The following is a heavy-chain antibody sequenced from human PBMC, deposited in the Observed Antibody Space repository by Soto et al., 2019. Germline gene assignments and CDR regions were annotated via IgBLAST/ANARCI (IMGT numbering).Heavy chain of an antibody. Sequence: QVQVVESGGGVVHPEKSLRLSCAASGFTFSNFGMHWFRQAPGKGLEWVAVISNDGTSENYAQSVKGRFTISRDNSKNTLYLQMNSLRAEDTAVYYCAGGSGSYYVWGQGTLVTVSS. J-gene: IGHJ4*02. CDR3: AGGSGSYYV. CDR2: ISNDGTSE. V-gene: IGHV3-30*03. D-gene: IGHD1-26*01. CDR1: GFTFSNFG.